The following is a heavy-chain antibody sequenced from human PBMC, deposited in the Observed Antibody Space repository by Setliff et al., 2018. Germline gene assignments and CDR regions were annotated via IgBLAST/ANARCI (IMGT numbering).Heavy chain of an antibody. Sequence: GGSLRLSCAASEFTFSSYGMYWVRQAPGKGLEWVAVIWYDGRTKYYADSVKGRFTISRDNSKNTLYLQMNSLRAEDTAVYYCAQDRITIFGGVPPQDAFDIWGQGTMVTVSS. D-gene: IGHD3-3*01. CDR3: AQDRITIFGGVPPQDAFDI. J-gene: IGHJ3*02. CDR1: EFTFSSYG. V-gene: IGHV3-33*07. CDR2: IWYDGRTK.